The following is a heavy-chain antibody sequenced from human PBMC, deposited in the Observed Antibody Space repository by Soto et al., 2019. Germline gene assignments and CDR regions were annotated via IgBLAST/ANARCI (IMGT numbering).Heavy chain of an antibody. CDR3: ATDKPLSVAAAGFDY. D-gene: IGHD6-13*01. V-gene: IGHV1-24*01. CDR2: FDPEDGET. CDR1: GYTLTELS. J-gene: IGHJ4*02. Sequence: ASVKVSCKVSGYTLTELSMHWVRQAPGKGLEWMGVFDPEDGETIYAQKLQGRVTMTEDTSTDTAYMELSSLRSEDTAVYYCATDKPLSVAAAGFDYWGQGTLVTVSS.